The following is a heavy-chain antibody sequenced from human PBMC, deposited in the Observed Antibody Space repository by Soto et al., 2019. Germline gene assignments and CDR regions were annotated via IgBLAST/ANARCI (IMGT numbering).Heavy chain of an antibody. CDR3: ARDQDSSGYHGAFDI. CDR1: GYTLTELS. J-gene: IGHJ3*02. D-gene: IGHD3-22*01. Sequence: ASVKVSCKVSGYTLTELSMHWVRQAPGKGLEWMGGFDPEDGETIYAQKFQGRVTMTRDTSTSTVYMELSSLRSEDTAVYYCARDQDSSGYHGAFDIWGQGTMVTVSS. V-gene: IGHV1-24*01. CDR2: FDPEDGET.